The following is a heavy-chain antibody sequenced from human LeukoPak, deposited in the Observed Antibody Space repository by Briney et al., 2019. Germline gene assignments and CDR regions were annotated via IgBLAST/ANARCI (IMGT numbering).Heavy chain of an antibody. J-gene: IGHJ6*03. D-gene: IGHD3-9*01. Sequence: PGGSLRLSXAGSGFTVSSNYMSWVRQAPGKGLEWVSVIYSAGDTYYANSVKGRFTISRDNSKNTLYLQMNSLRAEDTAVYYCAREAGDILTGGYIDVWGKGTTVTVSS. V-gene: IGHV3-66*02. CDR2: IYSAGDT. CDR3: AREAGDILTGGYIDV. CDR1: GFTVSSNY.